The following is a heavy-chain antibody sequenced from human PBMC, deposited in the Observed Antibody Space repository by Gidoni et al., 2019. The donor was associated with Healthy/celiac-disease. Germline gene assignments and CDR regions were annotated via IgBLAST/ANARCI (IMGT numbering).Heavy chain of an antibody. J-gene: IGHJ4*02. D-gene: IGHD1-26*01. Sequence: QLQLQESGPGLVKPSETLSLTCTVSGGSISSSSYYWGRLRQPPGKGLEWSGSIYYSGSTYYNPSLKSRVTISVDTSKNQFSLKLSSVTAADTAVYYCARQEVGATSPFDYWGQGTLVTVSS. CDR1: GGSISSSSYY. V-gene: IGHV4-39*01. CDR3: ARQEVGATSPFDY. CDR2: IYYSGST.